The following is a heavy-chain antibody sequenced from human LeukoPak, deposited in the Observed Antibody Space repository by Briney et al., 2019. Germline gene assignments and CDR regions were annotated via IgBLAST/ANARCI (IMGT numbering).Heavy chain of an antibody. Sequence: SVKVSCKASGGTFSSYAISWVRQAPGQGLEWMGGIIPIFGTANYAQKFQGRVTITTDESTSTAYMELSSLRSEDTAVYYCASCDAREYNWTYRSFDYWGQGTLVTVSS. D-gene: IGHD1-7*01. CDR2: IIPIFGTA. CDR1: GGTFSSYA. J-gene: IGHJ4*02. CDR3: ASCDAREYNWTYRSFDY. V-gene: IGHV1-69*05.